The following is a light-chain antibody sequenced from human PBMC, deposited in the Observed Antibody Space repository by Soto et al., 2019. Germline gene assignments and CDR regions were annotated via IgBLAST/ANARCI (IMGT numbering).Light chain of an antibody. J-gene: IGLJ2*01. CDR3: GTWDSSLSAVV. V-gene: IGLV1-51*01. CDR1: SSNIGNNY. Sequence: QSVLTQPLSVSAAPGQKVTISCSGSSSNIGNNYVSWYQQLPGTAPKLLIYDNNKRPSEIPDRFSGSKSGTSATLGITGLQTGDEADYYCGTWDSSLSAVVFGGGTKVTVL. CDR2: DNN.